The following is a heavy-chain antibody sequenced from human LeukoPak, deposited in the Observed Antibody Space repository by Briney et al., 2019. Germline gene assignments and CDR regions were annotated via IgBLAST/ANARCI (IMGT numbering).Heavy chain of an antibody. V-gene: IGHV3-74*01. CDR2: INSDGSSI. J-gene: IGHJ4*02. CDR3: ARDQIYCSGGFCYFEY. CDR1: GFTFSSSS. Sequence: PGGSLRLSCAASGFTFSSSSMDWVRQAPGKGLVWVSRINSDGSSISYADFVKGRFTISRDNAKNTLYLEMNSLRAEDTAVYYCARDQIYCSGGFCYFEYWGQGTLVTVSS. D-gene: IGHD2-15*01.